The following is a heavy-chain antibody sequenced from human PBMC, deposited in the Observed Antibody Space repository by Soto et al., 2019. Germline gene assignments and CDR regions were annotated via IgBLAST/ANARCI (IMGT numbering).Heavy chain of an antibody. Sequence: VQLVQSGAEVKKPGSSVKVSCKASGGTFSSYAISWVRQAPGQGLEWMGGIIPIFGTANYAQKFQGRVTITADESTSTAYMELSSVRSEDTGVYYCARCPSDYNYCSGGSCYTQGDAFDIWGQGTMVTVSS. D-gene: IGHD2-15*01. CDR3: ARCPSDYNYCSGGSCYTQGDAFDI. V-gene: IGHV1-69*01. CDR1: GGTFSSYA. J-gene: IGHJ3*02. CDR2: IIPIFGTA.